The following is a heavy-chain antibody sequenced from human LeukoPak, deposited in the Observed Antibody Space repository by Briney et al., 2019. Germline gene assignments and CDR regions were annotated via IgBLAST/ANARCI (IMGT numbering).Heavy chain of an antibody. CDR3: ASSKSGSYLNYFDY. Sequence: SVKVSCKASGGTFSSYAISWVRQAPGKGLDWVGGIIPIFGTANYAQKFQGRVTITADESTSTAYMELSSLRSEDTAVCYCASSKSGSYLNYFDYWGQGTLVTVSS. CDR2: IIPIFGTA. J-gene: IGHJ4*02. D-gene: IGHD1-26*01. CDR1: GGTFSSYA. V-gene: IGHV1-69*01.